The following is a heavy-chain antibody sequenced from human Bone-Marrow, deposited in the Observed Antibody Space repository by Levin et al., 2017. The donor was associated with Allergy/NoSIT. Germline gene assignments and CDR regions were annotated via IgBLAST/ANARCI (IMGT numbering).Heavy chain of an antibody. D-gene: IGHD6-13*01. CDR1: GGSISSYY. CDR2: IYYSGST. V-gene: IGHV4-59*01. Sequence: PSETLSLTCTVSGGSISSYYWSWIRQPPGKGLEWIGYIYYSGSTNYNPSLKSRVTISVDTSKNQFSLKLSSVTAADTAVYYCAREGLTSNSSSWVVDAFDIWGQGTMVTVSS. J-gene: IGHJ3*02. CDR3: AREGLTSNSSSWVVDAFDI.